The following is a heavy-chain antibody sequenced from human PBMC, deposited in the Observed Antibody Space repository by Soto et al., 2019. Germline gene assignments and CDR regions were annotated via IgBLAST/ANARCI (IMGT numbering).Heavy chain of an antibody. CDR2: FNSIYDTP. V-gene: IGHV1-69*01. Sequence: QVQLVQSGAEVKKPGSSVKVSCKASGGTFSSYVISWVRQAPGQGLEWMGGFNSIYDTPNYALKFQDRVTITADESTSTIYMELSSLRSDDTAVYYCARARNGERHGFDMWGQGSMVSVSS. CDR1: GGTFSSYV. J-gene: IGHJ3*02. CDR3: ARARNGERHGFDM. D-gene: IGHD1-1*01.